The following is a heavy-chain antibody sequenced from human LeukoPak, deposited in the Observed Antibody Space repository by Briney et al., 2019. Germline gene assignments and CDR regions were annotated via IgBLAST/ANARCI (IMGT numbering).Heavy chain of an antibody. J-gene: IGHJ3*02. Sequence: SGTLSLTCAVSGGSISSSNWWSWVRQPPGKGLEWIGEIYHSGSTNYNPSLKSRVTISVDKSKNQFPLKLSSVTAADTAVYYCARDRIKTYYDFWSGYRDAFDIWGQGTMVTVSS. CDR2: IYHSGST. CDR3: ARDRIKTYYDFWSGYRDAFDI. D-gene: IGHD3-3*01. V-gene: IGHV4-4*02. CDR1: GGSISSSNW.